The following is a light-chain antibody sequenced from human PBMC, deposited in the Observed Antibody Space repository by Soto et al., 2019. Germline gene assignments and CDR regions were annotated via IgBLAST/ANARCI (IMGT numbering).Light chain of an antibody. CDR3: QQSDNLPLT. J-gene: IGKJ5*01. V-gene: IGKV1-33*01. CDR2: DAS. Sequence: DFQMTQSPSSLSASVGDRVTITCRATQAIKNFLNWYQQKPGRAPKLLISDASTLQRGVPSRFRVSGSGIHFTFVISSLQPEDVGTYYCQQSDNLPLTFGQGTRLDIK. CDR1: QAIKNF.